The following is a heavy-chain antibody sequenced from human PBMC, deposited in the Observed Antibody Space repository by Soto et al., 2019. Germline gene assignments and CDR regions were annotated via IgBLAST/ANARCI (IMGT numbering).Heavy chain of an antibody. V-gene: IGHV4-31*03. Sequence: PSETLSLTCTVSGGSISSGGYYWSWIRQHPGKGLECIGYIYYRGSTYYNPSLKSRVTISVDTSKNQFSLKLSSVTAADTAVYYCARVRPDYVIYYYYYGMDVWGQGTTVTVSS. CDR1: GGSISSGGYY. D-gene: IGHD4-17*01. J-gene: IGHJ6*02. CDR2: IYYRGST. CDR3: ARVRPDYVIYYYYYGMDV.